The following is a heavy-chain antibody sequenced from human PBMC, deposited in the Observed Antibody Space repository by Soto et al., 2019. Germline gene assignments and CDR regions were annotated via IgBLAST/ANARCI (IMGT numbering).Heavy chain of an antibody. CDR2: MYYSGST. CDR3: ARGGNYFDY. CDR1: GGSITYHY. V-gene: IGHV4-59*11. Sequence: QVQLQGSGPGLVKPSETLSLTCTVSGGSITYHYWSWIRQPPGKGLEWIGYMYYSGSTNYNPSLRSRVTISVDTSKTNFSLRLSAVTAADAAVYYCARGGNYFDYWDQGTLVIVSS. J-gene: IGHJ4*02.